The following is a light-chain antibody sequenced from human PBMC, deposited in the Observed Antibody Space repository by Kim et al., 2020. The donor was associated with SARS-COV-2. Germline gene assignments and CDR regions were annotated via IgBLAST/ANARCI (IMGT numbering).Light chain of an antibody. CDR3: QQCNNWPLT. CDR1: QSISSN. J-gene: IGKJ4*01. Sequence: VSPGERATLTCRASQSISSNLAWYQQKPGQAPRLLIYGASTRATGIPARFSGSGSGTEFTLTISSLQSEDFAVYYCQQCNNWPLTFGGGTKVDIK. CDR2: GAS. V-gene: IGKV3-15*01.